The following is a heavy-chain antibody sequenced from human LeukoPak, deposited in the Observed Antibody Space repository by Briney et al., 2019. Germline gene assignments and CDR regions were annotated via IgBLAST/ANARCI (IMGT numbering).Heavy chain of an antibody. V-gene: IGHV4-61*02. D-gene: IGHD4-17*01. CDR1: GGSISSGSYY. CDR3: ARGARGDYGALDY. J-gene: IGHJ4*02. Sequence: SKTLSLTCTVSGGSISSGSYYWSWIRQPAGKGLEWIGRIYTSGSTNYNPSLKSRVTISVDTSKNQFSLKLSSVTAADTAVYYCARGARGDYGALDYWGQGTLVTVSS. CDR2: IYTSGST.